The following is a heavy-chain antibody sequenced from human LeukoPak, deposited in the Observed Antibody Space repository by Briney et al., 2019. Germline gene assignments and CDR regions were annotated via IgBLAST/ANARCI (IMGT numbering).Heavy chain of an antibody. J-gene: IGHJ4*02. V-gene: IGHV4-59*01. CDR2: IYYSGST. CDR3: ARVANYYDSSGYYSYFDY. Sequence: ASETLSLTCTVSGGSISSYYWSWIQQPPGKGLEWIGYIYYSGSTNYNPSLKSRVTISVDTSKNQFSLKLSSVTAADTAVYYCARVANYYDSSGYYSYFDYWGQGTLVTVSS. D-gene: IGHD3-22*01. CDR1: GGSISSYY.